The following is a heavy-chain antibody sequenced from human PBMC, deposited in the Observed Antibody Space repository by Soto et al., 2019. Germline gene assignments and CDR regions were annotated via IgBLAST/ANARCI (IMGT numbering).Heavy chain of an antibody. CDR2: IDSSVTNI. V-gene: IGHV3-48*01. CDR1: GFTFGTYS. Sequence: EVQLVESGGDLVQQGGSLTLSCAASGFTFGTYSMTWVRQAPGKGLAWVAYIDSSVTNIYYADSVKDRFPISRENAKNSLYLQMNSLRAEDTAVYYWARDAPYTNSLFPSCCMDVWGRGTTVTVSS. J-gene: IGHJ6*03. D-gene: IGHD5-18*01. CDR3: ARDAPYTNSLFPSCCMDV.